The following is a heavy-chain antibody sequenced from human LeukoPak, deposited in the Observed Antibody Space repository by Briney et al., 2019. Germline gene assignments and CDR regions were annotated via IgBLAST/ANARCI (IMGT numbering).Heavy chain of an antibody. Sequence: GGSLRLSCAASGFTFSSYGRHGVRQAPGKGLELGAVIWYDGSNKYYADSVKGRFTISRDNPMNTLYLQMNSLRDEDTAVYSCAKAGYCSGGSCYGKDYWGQGTLVTV. V-gene: IGHV3-30*02. D-gene: IGHD2-15*01. CDR3: AKAGYCSGGSCYGKDY. CDR2: IWYDGSNK. J-gene: IGHJ4*02. CDR1: GFTFSSYG.